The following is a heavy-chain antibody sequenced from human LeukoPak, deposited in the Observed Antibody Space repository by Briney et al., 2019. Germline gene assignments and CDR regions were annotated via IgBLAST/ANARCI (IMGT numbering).Heavy chain of an antibody. Sequence: GGSLRLSCVASGFTFSTYWMYWVRQAPGKGLVWVSRISGDGSITSYADSVKGRFTISRDNAKNTVVLQMNSLRAEDTAVYYCARMSGILWGQGTLVTVFS. CDR1: GFTFSTYW. CDR3: ARMSGIL. D-gene: IGHD3-10*01. V-gene: IGHV3-74*01. CDR2: ISGDGSIT. J-gene: IGHJ4*02.